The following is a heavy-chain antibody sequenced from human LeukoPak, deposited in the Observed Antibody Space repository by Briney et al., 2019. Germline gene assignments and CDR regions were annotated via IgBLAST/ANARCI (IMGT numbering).Heavy chain of an antibody. Sequence: QAGGSLRLSRAASGFTFSTFGLHWVRQAPGKGLEWVSAISGSGGSTYYADSVKGRFTIPRDNSKNTLYLQMNSLRAEDTAVYYCAKDRGGILTGYYNGLADYWGQGTLVTVSS. CDR2: ISGSGGST. CDR1: GFTFSTFG. V-gene: IGHV3-23*01. CDR3: AKDRGGILTGYYNGLADY. J-gene: IGHJ4*02. D-gene: IGHD3-9*01.